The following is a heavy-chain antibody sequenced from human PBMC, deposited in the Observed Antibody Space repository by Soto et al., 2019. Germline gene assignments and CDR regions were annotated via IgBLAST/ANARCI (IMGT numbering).Heavy chain of an antibody. D-gene: IGHD3-3*01. J-gene: IGHJ5*02. CDR3: ARRTVGQFLELGFDP. CDR1: GVSITSSDS. V-gene: IGHV4-4*02. CDR2: IYHGVGA. Sequence: QVQLQESGPRRVKPSGTLSLTCAVSGVSITSSDSWTWVRPPPGKGLEWLGEIYHGVGANYNPSLKSRVSRSLDTSKNQFSLRLTSVTPADTAVYYCARRTVGQFLELGFDPWGQGTLVTVSS.